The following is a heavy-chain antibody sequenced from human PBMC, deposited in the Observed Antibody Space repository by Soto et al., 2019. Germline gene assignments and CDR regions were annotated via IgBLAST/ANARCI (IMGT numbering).Heavy chain of an antibody. CDR2: IRYDGSNI. V-gene: IGHV3-33*01. D-gene: IGHD5-12*01. J-gene: IGHJ6*02. Sequence: SLRLSCAASVFTFSSYGMHWVRQAPGKGLEWVADIRYDGSNIYYADSVKGRFTTSRDNAKNTLYLQMNSLRDEDTAVYYCARDMYSGYDSLFDYYYGMDVWGQGTTVTVSS. CDR3: ARDMYSGYDSLFDYYYGMDV. CDR1: VFTFSSYG.